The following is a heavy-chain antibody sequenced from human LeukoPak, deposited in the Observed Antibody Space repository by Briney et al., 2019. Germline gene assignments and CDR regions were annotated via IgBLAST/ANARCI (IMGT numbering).Heavy chain of an antibody. CDR3: ARRHCSGGSCYSDFDY. D-gene: IGHD2-15*01. CDR2: IYPGDSDT. Sequence: GESLKISCKGSGYSFTSYWIGWVRQMPGKGLEWMGIIYPGDSDTRYSPSFQGQATISADKSISTAYLQWSSLKASDTAMYYCARRHCSGGSCYSDFDYWGQGTLVTVSS. CDR1: GYSFTSYW. V-gene: IGHV5-51*01. J-gene: IGHJ4*02.